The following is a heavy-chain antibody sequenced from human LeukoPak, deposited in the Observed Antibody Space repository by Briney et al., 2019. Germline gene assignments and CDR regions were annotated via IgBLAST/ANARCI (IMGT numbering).Heavy chain of an antibody. CDR1: GYTFTSYG. Sequence: ASVTVSCKASGYTFTSYGISWVRQAPGQGLEWMGWISAYNGNTNYAQKLQGRVTMTTDTSTSTAYMELRSLRSDDTAVYYCARDRLGRGITIFGVVPDPFDYWGQGTLVTVSS. V-gene: IGHV1-18*01. CDR3: ARDRLGRGITIFGVVPDPFDY. J-gene: IGHJ4*02. CDR2: ISAYNGNT. D-gene: IGHD3-3*01.